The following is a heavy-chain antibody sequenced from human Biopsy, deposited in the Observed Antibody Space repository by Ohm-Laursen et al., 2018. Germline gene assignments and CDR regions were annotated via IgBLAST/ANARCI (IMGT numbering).Heavy chain of an antibody. D-gene: IGHD3-16*01. CDR2: INPKNGDT. J-gene: IGHJ4*02. Sequence: ASVKVSCKASGYTFTGYYIHWVRQAPGQGLEWMGYINPKNGDTNYEQKFWGRVTVTRDTSINTLYVDLSRLTPDDTAVYYCARESNPKRLGDWGQGTLVTVSS. V-gene: IGHV1-2*02. CDR1: GYTFTGYY. CDR3: ARESNPKRLGD.